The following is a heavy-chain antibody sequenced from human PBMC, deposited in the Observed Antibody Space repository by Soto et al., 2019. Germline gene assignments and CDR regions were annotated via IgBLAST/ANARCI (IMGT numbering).Heavy chain of an antibody. CDR3: AAPGGSSSSPYYYYGMDV. Sequence: QVQLVQSGAEVKKPGSSVKVSCKASGGTFSSYAISWVRQAPGQGLEWMGGIIPIFGTANYAQKFQGRVTITADESTSTAYMELSSLRSEDTAVYYCAAPGGSSSSPYYYYGMDVWGQVTTVTVSS. V-gene: IGHV1-69*01. CDR2: IIPIFGTA. D-gene: IGHD6-6*01. CDR1: GGTFSSYA. J-gene: IGHJ6*02.